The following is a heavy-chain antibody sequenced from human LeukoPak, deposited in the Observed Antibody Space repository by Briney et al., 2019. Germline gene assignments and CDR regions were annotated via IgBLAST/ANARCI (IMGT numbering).Heavy chain of an antibody. CDR1: GFAFSSNW. D-gene: IGHD7-27*01. Sequence: GGSLRLSCAASGFAFSSNWMHWVRQTPGKGLVWVSRINSGGSGTTYADSVEGRFTISRDNAKNMLCLQMNSLRADDTAVYYCATSLGPLAEYWGQGTLVTVSS. V-gene: IGHV3-74*01. CDR2: INSGGSGT. J-gene: IGHJ4*02. CDR3: ATSLGPLAEY.